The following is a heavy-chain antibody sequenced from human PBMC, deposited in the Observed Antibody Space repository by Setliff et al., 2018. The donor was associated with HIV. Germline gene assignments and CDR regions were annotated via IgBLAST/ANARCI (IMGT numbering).Heavy chain of an antibody. CDR3: ATSTVARRFDD. V-gene: IGHV4-34*01. CDR2: INHSGST. D-gene: IGHD6-19*01. CDR1: GGSFSGSY. Sequence: SETLSLTCAVYGGSFSGSYWSWIRQPPGKDLEWIGEINHSGSTNYNPSLKSRVTISVDTSKNQFSLKLTSLIAADPAVYYCATSTVARRFDDCGQGALVTVSS. J-gene: IGHJ4*02.